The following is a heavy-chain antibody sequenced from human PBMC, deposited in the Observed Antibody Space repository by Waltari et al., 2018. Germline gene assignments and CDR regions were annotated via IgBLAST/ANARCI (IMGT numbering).Heavy chain of an antibody. CDR1: GGSISSSSYY. D-gene: IGHD6-19*01. CDR2: IYYSGST. CDR3: ARKTMKQWLVESVDY. V-gene: IGHV4-39*07. J-gene: IGHJ4*02. Sequence: QLQLQESGPGLVKPSETLSLTCTVSGGSISSSSYYWGWIRQPPGKGLEWIGSIYYSGSTYYNPSLKSRVTISVDTSKNQFSLKLSSVTAADTAVYYCARKTMKQWLVESVDYWGQGTLVTVSS.